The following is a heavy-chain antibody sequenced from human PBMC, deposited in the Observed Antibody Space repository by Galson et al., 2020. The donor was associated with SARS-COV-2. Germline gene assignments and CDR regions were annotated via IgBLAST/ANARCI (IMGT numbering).Heavy chain of an antibody. D-gene: IGHD5-12*01. CDR1: GASIRSSY. CDR3: ARSRVDIVATTALLFDY. Sequence: SETLSLTCTVSGASIRSSYWSWIRQSPGKGLEWIGYIYYSGSTNYNPSLKSRLTMSVDTSKNQFSLKVSSVTAADTAVYYCARSRVDIVATTALLFDYWGQGTLVTVSS. CDR2: IYYSGST. V-gene: IGHV4-59*01. J-gene: IGHJ4*02.